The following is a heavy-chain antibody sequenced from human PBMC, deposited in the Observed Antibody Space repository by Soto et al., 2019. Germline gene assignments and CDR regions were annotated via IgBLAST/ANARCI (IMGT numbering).Heavy chain of an antibody. CDR2: ISSSSSYI. CDR3: AKGSQEKVSLYFAMDV. D-gene: IGHD3-10*01. CDR1: GFTFSSYS. V-gene: IGHV3-21*01. Sequence: GSLRLSCAASGFTFSSYSMNWVRQAPGKGLEWVSSISSSSSYIYYADSVKGRFTISRDNAKYTLYLEMNRLRGEDTAVYYCAKGSQEKVSLYFAMDVWGQGNTVTVSS. J-gene: IGHJ6*02.